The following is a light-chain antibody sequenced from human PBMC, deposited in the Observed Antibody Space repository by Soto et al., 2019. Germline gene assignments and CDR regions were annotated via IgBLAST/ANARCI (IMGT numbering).Light chain of an antibody. CDR2: AAS. CDR1: QVISTS. V-gene: IGKV1-9*01. CDR3: QQLFDSPIT. J-gene: IGKJ5*01. Sequence: IQLTQSPPLLSPSIGESVPITCPASQVISTSLAWYQVKPGKAPKLLIYAASTLESGVPSRFSATVSGTEFSLTITSLQPEDFATYYCQQLFDSPITFGQGTRLEIK.